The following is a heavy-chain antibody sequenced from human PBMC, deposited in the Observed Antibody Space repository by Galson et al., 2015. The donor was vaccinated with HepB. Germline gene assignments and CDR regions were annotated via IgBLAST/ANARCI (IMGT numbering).Heavy chain of an antibody. V-gene: IGHV3-30*02. CDR3: AKDASSWVYYYYYGMDV. CDR1: GFTFSSYG. CDR2: IRYDGSNK. D-gene: IGHD6-13*01. Sequence: SLRLSCAASGFTFSSYGMHWVRQAPGKGLEWVAFIRYDGSNKYYADSVKGRFTIYRDNSKNTLYLQMNSLRAEDTAVYYCAKDASSWVYYYYYGMDVWGQGTTFTVSS. J-gene: IGHJ6*02.